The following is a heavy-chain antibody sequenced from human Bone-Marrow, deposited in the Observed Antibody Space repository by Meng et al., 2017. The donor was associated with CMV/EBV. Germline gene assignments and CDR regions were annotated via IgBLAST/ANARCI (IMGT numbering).Heavy chain of an antibody. Sequence: QVQLPQWGAGLLKPSETLSLTCAVYGGSFSGYYWSWIRQPPGKGLEWIGEINHSGSTNYNPSLKSRVTISVDTSKNQFSLKLSSVTAADTAVYYCARGGVVVNGAPFDYWGQGTLVTVSS. CDR1: GGSFSGYY. CDR3: ARGGVVVNGAPFDY. D-gene: IGHD3-22*01. CDR2: INHSGST. J-gene: IGHJ4*02. V-gene: IGHV4-34*01.